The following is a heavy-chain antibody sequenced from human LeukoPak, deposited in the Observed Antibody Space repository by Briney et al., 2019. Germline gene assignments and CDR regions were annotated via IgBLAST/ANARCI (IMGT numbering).Heavy chain of an antibody. CDR2: FDPEDGET. CDR1: GYTLTELS. Sequence: GASVKVSCKVSGYTLTELSMHWVRQAPGKGLEWMGGFDPEDGETIYAQKFQGRVTMTEDTSTDTAYMELSSLRSEDTAVYYCARDPYYYDSSGYSYFDYWGQGALVTVSS. CDR3: ARDPYYYDSSGYSYFDY. D-gene: IGHD3-22*01. J-gene: IGHJ4*02. V-gene: IGHV1-24*01.